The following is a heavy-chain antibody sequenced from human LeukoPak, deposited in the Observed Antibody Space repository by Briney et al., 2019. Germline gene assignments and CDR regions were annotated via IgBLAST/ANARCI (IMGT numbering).Heavy chain of an antibody. J-gene: IGHJ6*02. D-gene: IGHD3-10*01. Sequence: GESLKISCKGSGYNFTSSWISWVRQMPGKGLEWMGRIDPSDSYTNYSPSFQGHVTISADKSATSAYLQWSSLKASDTAMYYCARVGYGSGSYPYYYYYGMDVWGQGTTVTVSS. V-gene: IGHV5-10-1*01. CDR1: GYNFTSSW. CDR2: IDPSDSYT. CDR3: ARVGYGSGSYPYYYYYGMDV.